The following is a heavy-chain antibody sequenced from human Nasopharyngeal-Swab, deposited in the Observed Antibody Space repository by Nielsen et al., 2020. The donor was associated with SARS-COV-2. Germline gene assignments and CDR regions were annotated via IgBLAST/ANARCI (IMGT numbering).Heavy chain of an antibody. J-gene: IGHJ3*01. CDR2: IYYSGST. D-gene: IGHD6-13*01. Sequence: SETLSLTCTVSGGSISSGGYYWSWIRQHPGKGLEWIGYIYYSGSTYYNPSLKSRVTISVDTSKDQFSLKPSSVTAADTAVYYCARDLRSSSWDAFSLWGQGTMVTVSS. CDR1: GGSISSGGYY. V-gene: IGHV4-31*03. CDR3: ARDLRSSSWDAFSL.